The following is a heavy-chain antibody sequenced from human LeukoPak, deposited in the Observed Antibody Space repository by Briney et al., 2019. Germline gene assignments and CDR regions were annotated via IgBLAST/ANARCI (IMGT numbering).Heavy chain of an antibody. CDR3: ARAPMGAAALY. V-gene: IGHV1-8*02. D-gene: IGHD6-13*01. CDR1: GYTFTSYY. Sequence: ASVKVSCKASGYTFTSYYMHWVRQAPGQGLEWMGWMNPVSGNAGSAQKFRGRVTLTRDTSISTAYMELSSLRSDDTAFYYCARAPMGAAALYWGQGTLVTVSS. J-gene: IGHJ4*02. CDR2: MNPVSGNA.